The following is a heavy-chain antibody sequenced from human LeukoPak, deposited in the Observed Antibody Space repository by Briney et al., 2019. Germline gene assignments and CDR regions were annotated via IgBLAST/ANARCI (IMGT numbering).Heavy chain of an antibody. D-gene: IGHD6-13*01. V-gene: IGHV4-61*02. Sequence: PSQTLSLTCTVSGGSISTGSYYWTWIRQPAGKGLEWIGRIYTGGSTYYNPSLKSRVTISVGTSKNQFSLKLSSVTAADTAVYYCARVRGIAAFLKTNWGQGTLVTVSS. J-gene: IGHJ4*02. CDR2: IYTGGST. CDR1: GGSISTGSYY. CDR3: ARVRGIAAFLKTN.